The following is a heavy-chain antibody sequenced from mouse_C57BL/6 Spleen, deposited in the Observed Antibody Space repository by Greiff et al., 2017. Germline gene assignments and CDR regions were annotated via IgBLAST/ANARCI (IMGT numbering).Heavy chain of an antibody. CDR2: IYPGSGST. CDR1: GYTFTSYW. D-gene: IGHD2-1*01. Sequence: QVQLQQPGAELVKPGASVKMSCKASGYTFTSYWITWVKQRPGQGLEWIGDIYPGSGSTNYNEKFKSKTTLTVDTSSSTAYIQRSSLTSEDSSVYYCARDYNGNYGFDVWGTGTTVTVAS. CDR3: ARDYNGNYGFDV. J-gene: IGHJ1*03. V-gene: IGHV1-55*01.